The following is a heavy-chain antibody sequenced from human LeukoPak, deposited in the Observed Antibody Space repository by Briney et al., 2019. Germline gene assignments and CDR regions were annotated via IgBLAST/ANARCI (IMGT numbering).Heavy chain of an antibody. Sequence: GGSLRLSCAASGFTFSDYYMSWIRQAPGKGLERVSYISSSGSTIYYADSVKGRFTISRDNAKNSLYLQMNSLRAEDTAVYYCARVVRGVIRYYYYYMDVWGKGTTVTVSS. CDR3: ARVVRGVIRYYYYYMDV. V-gene: IGHV3-11*01. CDR2: ISSSGSTI. CDR1: GFTFSDYY. D-gene: IGHD3-10*01. J-gene: IGHJ6*03.